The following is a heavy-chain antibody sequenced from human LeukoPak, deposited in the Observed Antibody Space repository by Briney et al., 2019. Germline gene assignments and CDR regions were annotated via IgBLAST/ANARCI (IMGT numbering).Heavy chain of an antibody. V-gene: IGHV4-39*07. CDR2: IYYSGST. J-gene: IGHJ5*02. Sequence: SETLSLTCTVSGGSISSSSYYWGWIRQPPGKGLEWIGSIYYSGSTYYNPSLKSRVTISVDTSKNQFSLKLSSVTAADTAVYYCARDTIDVDTAMYNWFDPWGQGTLVTVSS. D-gene: IGHD5-18*01. CDR1: GGSISSSSYY. CDR3: ARDTIDVDTAMYNWFDP.